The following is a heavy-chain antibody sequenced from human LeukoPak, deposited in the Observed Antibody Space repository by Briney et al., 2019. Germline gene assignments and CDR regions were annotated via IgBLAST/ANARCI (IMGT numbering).Heavy chain of an antibody. CDR3: ARARYYYGSGSFSLGPFDP. CDR2: IIPIFGTA. Sequence: SVKVSFKASGGTFSSYAISWVRQAPGQGLEWMGGIIPIFGTANYAQKFQGRVTITADESTSTAYMELSSLRSEDTAAYYCARARYYYGSGSFSLGPFDPWGQGTLVTVSS. D-gene: IGHD3-10*01. J-gene: IGHJ5*02. CDR1: GGTFSSYA. V-gene: IGHV1-69*01.